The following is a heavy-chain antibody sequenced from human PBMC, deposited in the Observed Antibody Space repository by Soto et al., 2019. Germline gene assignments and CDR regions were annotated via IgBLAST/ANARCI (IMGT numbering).Heavy chain of an antibody. V-gene: IGHV4-31*03. D-gene: IGHD6-19*01. CDR2: IYYSGST. Sequence: QVQLQESGPGLVKPSQTLSLTCTVSGGSISSSGYYWSWIRQHPGKGLEWIGYIYYSGSTYYNPSLKSRVTISVDTSKNQFSLKLSSVTAADTAVYYSARTSIAVAGRSRWFDPWGQGTLVTVSS. CDR1: GGSISSSGYY. J-gene: IGHJ5*02. CDR3: ARTSIAVAGRSRWFDP.